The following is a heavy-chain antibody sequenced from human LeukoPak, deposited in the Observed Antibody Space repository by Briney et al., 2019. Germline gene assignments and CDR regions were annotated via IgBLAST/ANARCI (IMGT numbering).Heavy chain of an antibody. V-gene: IGHV3-23*01. Sequence: GGSLRLSCAAAGFTFSSYAMSWVRQAPGKGLDWVSAISGSGGSTYYADSVKGRFTISRDNSKNSLYLQMNSRRADDTAVYYCAKSHRPYYYDSSGFYSYFDYWGQGTLVTVSS. D-gene: IGHD3-22*01. CDR1: GFTFSSYA. CDR2: ISGSGGST. J-gene: IGHJ4*02. CDR3: AKSHRPYYYDSSGFYSYFDY.